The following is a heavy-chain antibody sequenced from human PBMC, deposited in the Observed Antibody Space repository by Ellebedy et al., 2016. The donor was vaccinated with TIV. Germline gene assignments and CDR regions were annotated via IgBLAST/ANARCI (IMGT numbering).Heavy chain of an antibody. Sequence: GGSLRLSXAASGFTFSDHYMSWIRQAPGKGLEWVSYISDSGTTKYYADSVKGRFTISRDNAKNSLYLQMNSLRAEDTAMYYCGRARYSGSGSYCHYWGQGTLVTVSS. CDR2: ISDSGTTK. CDR3: GRARYSGSGSYCHY. D-gene: IGHD3-10*01. J-gene: IGHJ4*02. V-gene: IGHV3-11*01. CDR1: GFTFSDHY.